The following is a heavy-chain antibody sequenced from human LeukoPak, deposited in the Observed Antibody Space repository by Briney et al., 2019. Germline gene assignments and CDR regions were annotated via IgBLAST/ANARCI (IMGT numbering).Heavy chain of an antibody. V-gene: IGHV7-4-1*02. CDR1: GYTFTNYA. CDR2: INTNTGNP. Sequence: ASVKVSCKASGYTFTNYAMNWVRQAPGQGLEGMGWINTNTGNPTYAQGFTGRFVFSLDTSVSTAYLQISSLKAEDTAVYCCARVGSSSGWYWFDPWGQGTLVTVSS. CDR3: ARVGSSSGWYWFDP. D-gene: IGHD6-19*01. J-gene: IGHJ5*02.